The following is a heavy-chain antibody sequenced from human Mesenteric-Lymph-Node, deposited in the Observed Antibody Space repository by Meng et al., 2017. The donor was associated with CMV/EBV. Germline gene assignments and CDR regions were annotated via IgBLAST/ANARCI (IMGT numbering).Heavy chain of an antibody. CDR3: AKGDFFGVVLDDYYYGMDV. CDR2: IDPDGKTR. CDR1: GFTFGTSW. D-gene: IGHD3-3*01. V-gene: IGHV3-74*01. Sequence: GESLKISCAASGFTFGTSWMHWVRQAPGKGREWVSQIDPDGKTRNYADSVKGRFTISRDNSKNTLYLQMNSLRAEDTAVYYCAKGDFFGVVLDDYYYGMDVWGQGTTVTVSS. J-gene: IGHJ6*02.